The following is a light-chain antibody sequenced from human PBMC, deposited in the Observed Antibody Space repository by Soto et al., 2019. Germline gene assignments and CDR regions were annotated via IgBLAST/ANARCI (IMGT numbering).Light chain of an antibody. Sequence: DIQMTQSPSTLSASVGDRVTITCRASQSISSWLAWYQQKPGKAPKLLIYDASSLESGVPSRFSGSGSGTEFTLTISSLQPDDFATYYCQQYISYSSTFGGGTKVEIK. CDR2: DAS. V-gene: IGKV1-5*01. CDR3: QQYISYSST. CDR1: QSISSW. J-gene: IGKJ4*01.